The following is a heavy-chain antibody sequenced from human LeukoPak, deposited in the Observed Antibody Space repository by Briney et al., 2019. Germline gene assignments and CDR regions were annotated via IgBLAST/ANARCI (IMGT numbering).Heavy chain of an antibody. D-gene: IGHD4-17*01. CDR3: ARDEVTSLDY. CDR2: ISSRNSYI. V-gene: IGHV3-21*01. CDR1: GFSFSSYS. J-gene: IGHJ4*02. Sequence: GGSLRLSCAASGFSFSSYSMNWVRQAPGKGLEWVSSISSRNSYIYYADSVKGRFTISRDNAKDSLYLQMNSLRAEDTAVYYCARDEVTSLDYWGQGTLVTVSS.